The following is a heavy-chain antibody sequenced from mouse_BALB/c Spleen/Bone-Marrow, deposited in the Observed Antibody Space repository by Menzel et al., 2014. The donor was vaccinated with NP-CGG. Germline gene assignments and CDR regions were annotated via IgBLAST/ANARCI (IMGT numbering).Heavy chain of an antibody. V-gene: IGHV1-9*01. CDR2: ILPGSAIT. CDR3: ARRYFYSMDY. CDR1: GYTFSSYW. J-gene: IGHJ4*01. D-gene: IGHD2-14*01. Sequence: VQLVESGAELMKPGTSVKISCKATGYTFSSYWIDWVKQRPGLGLEWIGEILPGSAITNYNEKFKGKATFTADTSSNTAYMQLSSLTSEDSAVYYCARRYFYSMDYWGQGTSVTVSS.